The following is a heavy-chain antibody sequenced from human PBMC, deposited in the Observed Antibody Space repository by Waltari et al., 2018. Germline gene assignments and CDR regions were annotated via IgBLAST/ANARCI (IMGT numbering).Heavy chain of an antibody. CDR3: VRENWYYDY. V-gene: IGHV1-2*06. D-gene: IGHD1-1*01. J-gene: IGHJ4*02. CDR1: GYTFSHKH. CDR2: IITNSGGT. Sequence: QVQLVQSGAEVKMPGASVKVSCKASGYTFSHKHVHWVRRAPGQGLQWMGRIITNSGGTDYAQEFQGRVTMTRDTSISTVYMELSSVRSDDTAVYYCVRENWYYDYWGQGTQVTVSS.